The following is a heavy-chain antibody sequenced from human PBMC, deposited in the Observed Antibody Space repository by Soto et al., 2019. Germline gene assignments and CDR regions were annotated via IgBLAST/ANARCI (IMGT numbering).Heavy chain of an antibody. CDR1: GGSISSFY. CDR2: IYSGGRN. CDR3: AASIFYYGMDV. J-gene: IGHJ6*02. V-gene: IGHV4-4*07. Sequence: PSETLSLTCTVSGGSISSFYWSWIRQPAGKGLEWIGRIYSGGRNNYNPSLKSRVTMSVDTSKNQFSLRLSSVTAADTAMYYCAASIFYYGMDVWGQGTTVTVSS.